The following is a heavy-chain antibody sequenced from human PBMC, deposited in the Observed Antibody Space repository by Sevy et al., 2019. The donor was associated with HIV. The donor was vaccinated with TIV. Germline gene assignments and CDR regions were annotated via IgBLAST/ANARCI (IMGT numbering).Heavy chain of an antibody. Sequence: SETRSLTCTVSGGSINNKAYYWAWIRQPPGKGLEWIGSMSYNGNSYYNPSLNCRVTISLDTSKNQFSLRLTFVTAADTAVYYCARRLAAAGGGNEYFQPWDQGTLVTVSS. V-gene: IGHV4-39*01. CDR3: ARRLAAAGGGNEYFQP. D-gene: IGHD6-13*01. CDR1: GGSINNKAYY. CDR2: MSYNGNS. J-gene: IGHJ1*01.